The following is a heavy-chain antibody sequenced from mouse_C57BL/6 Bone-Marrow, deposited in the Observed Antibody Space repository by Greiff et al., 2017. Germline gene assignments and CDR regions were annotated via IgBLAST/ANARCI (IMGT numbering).Heavy chain of an antibody. Sequence: EVMLVESGPGLAKPSQTLSLTCSVTGYSITSDYWNWIRKFPGNKLEYMGYISYSGSTYYNPSLKSRISITRDTSKNQYYLQLNSVTTEDTATYXCARYVRDDPYYFDYWGQGTTLTVSS. V-gene: IGHV3-8*01. CDR1: GYSITSDY. J-gene: IGHJ2*01. CDR2: ISYSGST. CDR3: ARYVRDDPYYFDY.